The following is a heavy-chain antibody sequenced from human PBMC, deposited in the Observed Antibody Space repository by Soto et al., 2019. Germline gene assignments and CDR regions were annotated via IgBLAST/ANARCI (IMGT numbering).Heavy chain of an antibody. D-gene: IGHD2-15*01. V-gene: IGHV4-59*01. CDR3: GSLDCSGGSCYRSGWFDP. J-gene: IGHJ5*02. CDR1: GGSISSYY. CDR2: IYYSGTT. Sequence: SETLSLTCTVSGGSISSYYWSWIRQPPGKGLEWIGYIYYSGTTNYNPSLRSRVTMSVDTSKNQFSLKLSSVTAADTAVYYCGSLDCSGGSCYRSGWFDPWGQGTLVTVSS.